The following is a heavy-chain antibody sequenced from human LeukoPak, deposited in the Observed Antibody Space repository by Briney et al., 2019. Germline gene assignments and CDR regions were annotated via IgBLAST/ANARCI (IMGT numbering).Heavy chain of an antibody. CDR2: IGKDGTDK. CDR3: ARDPVAAEYGDYFGSAGNDY. CDR1: GFTFSSYE. Sequence: GGSLRLSCAASGFTFSSYEMNWVRQAPGKGLEWVALIGKDGTDKYYVDSVKGRFTISRDNAKKSLYLQMSNLRAEDTALYYCARDPVAAEYGDYFGSAGNDYWGQGTLVTVSP. V-gene: IGHV3-7*03. D-gene: IGHD4-17*01. J-gene: IGHJ4*02.